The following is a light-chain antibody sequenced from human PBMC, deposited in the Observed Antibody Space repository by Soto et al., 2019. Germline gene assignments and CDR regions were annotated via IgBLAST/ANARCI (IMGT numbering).Light chain of an antibody. CDR3: QQSYSIFKT. J-gene: IGKJ1*01. Sequence: DVQMTQSPSSLSASVGDIVTITCRASQTINSYLNWYQQKPGKAPKLLIYAASSLKSGVPSRFSGSGSGTDFTLTISNLQPEDFATYYCQQSYSIFKTFGQGTKVESK. CDR1: QTINSY. V-gene: IGKV1-39*01. CDR2: AAS.